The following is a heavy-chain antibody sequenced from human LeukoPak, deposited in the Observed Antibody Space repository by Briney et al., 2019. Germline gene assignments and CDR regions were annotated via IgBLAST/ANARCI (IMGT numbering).Heavy chain of an antibody. CDR3: ARAPYGVYSGDYYSYYMDV. CDR1: GGTFSGYA. D-gene: IGHD4/OR15-4a*01. J-gene: IGHJ6*03. Sequence: ASVKVSCKASGGTFSGYAVIWVRQAPGQGLEWMGGTVPLKYAQKFQGRVTITTDESTSTAFMELSSLTSDDTAVYFCARAPYGVYSGDYYSYYMDVWGRGTTVTVSS. V-gene: IGHV1-69*05. CDR2: TVPL.